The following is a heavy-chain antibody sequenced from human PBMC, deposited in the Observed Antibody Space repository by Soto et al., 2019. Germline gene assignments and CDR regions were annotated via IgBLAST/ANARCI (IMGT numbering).Heavy chain of an antibody. CDR3: ARDSTDYGGFDLDY. CDR2: ISTSNGDT. CDR1: GYNFFSYG. V-gene: IGHV1-18*01. Sequence: QVQLLQSGAEVKKPGASVKVSCKASGYNFFSYGLTWVRQAPGQGLEWMGWISTSNGDTKYALKFQGRVTITTDTFTKPTYLNLWGLTSADTAIYYCARDSTDYGGFDLDYWGQGTLVTVSS. D-gene: IGHD3-10*01. J-gene: IGHJ4*02.